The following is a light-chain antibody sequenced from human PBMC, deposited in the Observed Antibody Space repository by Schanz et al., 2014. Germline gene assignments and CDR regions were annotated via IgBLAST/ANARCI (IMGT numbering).Light chain of an antibody. Sequence: EIVVTQSPATLALSPGERASLSCRASRSISGNLAWYQQKPGQAPRVLIYGASIRATGIPDRFSGSGSGTDFTLTISRLEPEDFAVYYCQQYDGSVTFGQGTRLEIK. CDR1: RSISGN. J-gene: IGKJ5*01. CDR3: QQYDGSVT. CDR2: GAS. V-gene: IGKV3-20*01.